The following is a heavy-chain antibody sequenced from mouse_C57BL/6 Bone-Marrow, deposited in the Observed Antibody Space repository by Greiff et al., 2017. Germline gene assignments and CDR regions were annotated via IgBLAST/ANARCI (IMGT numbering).Heavy chain of an antibody. J-gene: IGHJ1*03. D-gene: IGHD1-1*01. CDR1: GYTFTSYW. CDR3: ARRCYGSSPYWYCDV. CDR2: IDPSDSYT. V-gene: IGHV1-69*01. Sequence: QVQLQKSGAELVMPGASVKLSCKASGYTFTSYWMHWVKQRPGQGLEWIGEIDPSDSYTNYNQKFKGKSTLTVDKSSSTAYMQLSSLTSEDSAVYYCARRCYGSSPYWYCDVWGTGTTVTVSS.